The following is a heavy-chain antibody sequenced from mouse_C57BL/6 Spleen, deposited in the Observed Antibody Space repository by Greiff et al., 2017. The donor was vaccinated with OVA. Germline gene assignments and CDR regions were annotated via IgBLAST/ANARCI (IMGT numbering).Heavy chain of an antibody. CDR1: GYTFTSYW. CDR2: IYPGSGST. V-gene: IGHV1-55*01. D-gene: IGHD2-3*01. J-gene: IGHJ1*03. Sequence: VQLQQPGAELVKPGASVKMSCKASGYTFTSYWITWVKQRHGKGLEWIGDIYPGSGSTNYNEKFKSKATLTVDTSSSTADMQLSSLTSEDSAVYYCARRWDVWYFDVWGTGTTVTVSS. CDR3: ARRWDVWYFDV.